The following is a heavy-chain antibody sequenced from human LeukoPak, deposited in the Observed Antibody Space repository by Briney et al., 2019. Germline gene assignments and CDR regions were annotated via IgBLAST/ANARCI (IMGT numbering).Heavy chain of an antibody. Sequence: GGSLRLSCTASDFTFITYGMHWVRQAPGKGLEWLAFIGHDGSKEYYADSMKGRITISRDNSKNTLYLQMNSLRAEDTAVYHCAKDLGSSSNWFLFDSWGQGTLVTVSS. CDR3: AKDLGSSSNWFLFDS. V-gene: IGHV3-30*02. CDR2: IGHDGSKE. J-gene: IGHJ4*02. D-gene: IGHD6-13*01. CDR1: DFTFITYG.